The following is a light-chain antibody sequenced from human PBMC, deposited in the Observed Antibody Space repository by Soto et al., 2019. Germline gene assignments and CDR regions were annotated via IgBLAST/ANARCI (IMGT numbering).Light chain of an antibody. V-gene: IGKV3-11*01. Sequence: EIVLAQSPATLSLSPGERATLSCRASQSVGSYLAWYQQKPGQAPRLLIYDASTRATGIPARFSGSGSGTDFTLTISSLEPEDFAVYYCHQRTNWPITFGKGTRLDIK. CDR1: QSVGSY. CDR3: HQRTNWPIT. CDR2: DAS. J-gene: IGKJ5*01.